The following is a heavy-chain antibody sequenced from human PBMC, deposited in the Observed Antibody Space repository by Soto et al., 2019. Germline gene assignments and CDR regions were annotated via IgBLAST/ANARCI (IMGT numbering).Heavy chain of an antibody. Sequence: SETLSLTCTVSGGSIRSGGYYWSWIRQHPGKGLEWIGYIYYSGSTYYNPSLKSRVTISVDTSKTQFSLKLSSVTAADTAVYYCARLGYDYIWGSYRADYYYYMDVWGKGTTVTVSS. CDR3: ARLGYDYIWGSYRADYYYYMDV. J-gene: IGHJ6*03. CDR2: IYYSGST. D-gene: IGHD3-16*02. CDR1: GGSIRSGGYY. V-gene: IGHV4-31*03.